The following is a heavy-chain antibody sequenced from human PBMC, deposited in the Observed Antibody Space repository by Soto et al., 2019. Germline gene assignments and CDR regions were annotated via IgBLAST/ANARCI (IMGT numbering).Heavy chain of an antibody. CDR3: AREKGYCSGGGCYSPDY. CDR1: GYTFTSYG. CDR2: ISAYNGNT. Sequence: QVQLVQSGAEVKKPGASVKVSCNASGYTFTSYGISWVRQAPGQGLEWMGWISAYNGNTNYAQKLQGRVTMTTDTSTSTAYMELRSLRSVDTAVYYSAREKGYCSGGGCYSPDYWGQGTLVTVSS. D-gene: IGHD2-15*01. J-gene: IGHJ4*02. V-gene: IGHV1-18*01.